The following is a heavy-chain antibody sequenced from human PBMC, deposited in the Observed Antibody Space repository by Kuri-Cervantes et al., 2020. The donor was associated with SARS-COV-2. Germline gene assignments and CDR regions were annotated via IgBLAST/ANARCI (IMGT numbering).Heavy chain of an antibody. V-gene: IGHV1-18*01. CDR3: ARGDWTIFGVVKDGDAFDI. Sequence: ASVKVSCKASGYTFTSYGISWVRQAPGQGLEWMGWISAYNGNTNYAQKFQGRVTITADKSTSTAYMELSSLRSEDTAVYYCARGDWTIFGVVKDGDAFDIWGQGTMVTVSS. CDR2: ISAYNGNT. D-gene: IGHD3-3*01. CDR1: GYTFTSYG. J-gene: IGHJ3*02.